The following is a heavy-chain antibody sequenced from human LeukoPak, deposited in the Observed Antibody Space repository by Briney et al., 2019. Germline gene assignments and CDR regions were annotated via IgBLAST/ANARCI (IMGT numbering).Heavy chain of an antibody. CDR2: ISWNSGSI. J-gene: IGHJ4*02. CDR3: AKDGYSYGPKNFDC. CDR1: GFTFDDYA. D-gene: IGHD5-18*01. V-gene: IGHV3-9*01. Sequence: PGRSLRLSCAASGFTFDDYAMHWVRQAPGKGLEWVAGISWNSGSIGYADSLKGRFTISRDNAKNSLYLQRNSLRAEDTALYYCAKDGYSYGPKNFDCWGQGTLVTVSS.